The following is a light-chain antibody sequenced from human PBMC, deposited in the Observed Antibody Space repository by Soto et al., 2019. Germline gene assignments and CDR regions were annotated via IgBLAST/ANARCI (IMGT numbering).Light chain of an antibody. V-gene: IGLV2-14*03. J-gene: IGLJ2*01. CDR2: DVS. Sequence: QSALTQPASVSGSPGQSITISCAGTSSDVGGYNYVSWYQKHPGKAPKLMIYDVSDRPSGVSNRFSGSKSGNTASLTISGLQAEDEADYYCSSKTRSSTVVFGGGTKLTVL. CDR3: SSKTRSSTVV. CDR1: SSDVGGYNY.